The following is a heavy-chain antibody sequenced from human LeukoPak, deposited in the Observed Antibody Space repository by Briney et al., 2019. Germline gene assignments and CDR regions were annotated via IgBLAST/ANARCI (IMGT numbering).Heavy chain of an antibody. V-gene: IGHV3-21*01. D-gene: IGHD2-2*02. CDR3: AREYCSSTSCYNDAFDI. CDR2: ISSSSSYI. J-gene: IGHJ3*02. CDR1: GFTFSSYS. Sequence: GGSLRLSCAASGFTFSSYSMNWVRQAPGKGLEWVSSISSSSSYIYYADSVKGRFTISRDNAKNSLYPQMNSLRAEDTAVHYCAREYCSSTSCYNDAFDIWGQGTMVTASS.